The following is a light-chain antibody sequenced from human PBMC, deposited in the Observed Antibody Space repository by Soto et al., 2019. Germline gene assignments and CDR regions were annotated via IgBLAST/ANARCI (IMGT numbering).Light chain of an antibody. CDR1: STDVGGYNA. CDR2: EVT. CDR3: NSFRVSHLYV. Sequence: QSARIQPASVSWSPGQTITISCTGTSTDVGGYNAVSWYQHHPGKAPKLIIYEVTHRPSGVSDRFSASKSGNTASLTISGLQAEDEADYYCNSFRVSHLYVFGTGTKVTAL. J-gene: IGLJ1*01. V-gene: IGLV2-14*01.